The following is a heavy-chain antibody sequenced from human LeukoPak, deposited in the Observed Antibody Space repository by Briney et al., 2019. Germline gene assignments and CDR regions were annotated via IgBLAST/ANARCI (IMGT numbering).Heavy chain of an antibody. CDR1: GGSISGSDYY. Sequence: SETLSLTCTVSGGSISGSDYYWGWIRQPPGKGLEWIGSIYYSGRTFYNPSLKSRVAISVDTSKNQFSLNLISVTAADTAVYYCARAKWELHQHFDYWGQGTLVTVSS. D-gene: IGHD1-26*01. CDR2: IYYSGRT. CDR3: ARAKWELHQHFDY. V-gene: IGHV4-39*07. J-gene: IGHJ4*02.